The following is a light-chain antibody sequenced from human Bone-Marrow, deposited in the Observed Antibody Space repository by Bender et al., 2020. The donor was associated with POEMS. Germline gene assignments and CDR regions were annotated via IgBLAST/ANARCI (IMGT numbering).Light chain of an antibody. V-gene: IGLV2-14*03. CDR1: SSDVGTYKH. CDR3: NSYSSRRTRV. J-gene: IGLJ3*02. CDR2: DVS. Sequence: QSALTQRASVSGSPGQSITISCTGTSSDVGTYKHVSWYQQHPGKAPKLLIDDVSYRPSGVSDRFSGSKSGNTASLTISGLQAEDEADYYCNSYSSRRTRVFGGGTKLTVL.